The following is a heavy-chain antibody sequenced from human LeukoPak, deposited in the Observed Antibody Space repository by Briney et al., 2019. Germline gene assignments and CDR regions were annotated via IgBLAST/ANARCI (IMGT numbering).Heavy chain of an antibody. Sequence: ASVKVSCKASGGTFSSYAIGWVRQAPGQGLEWMGGIIPIFGTANYAQKFQGRGTITTDESTSTAYMELSSLRSEDTAVYYCARGYYYDSSGYLGFDYWGQGTLVTVSS. D-gene: IGHD3-22*01. CDR1: GGTFSSYA. CDR3: ARGYYYDSSGYLGFDY. J-gene: IGHJ4*02. CDR2: IIPIFGTA. V-gene: IGHV1-69*05.